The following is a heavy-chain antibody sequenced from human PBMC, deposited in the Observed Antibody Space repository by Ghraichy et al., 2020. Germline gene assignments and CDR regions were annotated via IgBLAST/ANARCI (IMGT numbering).Heavy chain of an antibody. CDR1: GFTFSKYG. CDR3: AKDPRISVAATAAFNL. V-gene: IGHV3-30*18. J-gene: IGHJ3*01. CDR2: ISYDGSKK. D-gene: IGHD6-19*01. Sequence: GGSLRLSCAVSGFTFSKYGMHWVRQAPGKGLEWVAIISYDGSKKYYGDSVRGRFTISRDNSKNTLYLQMNSLRAEDTAVYYCAKDPRISVAATAAFNLWGQGTMVTVSS.